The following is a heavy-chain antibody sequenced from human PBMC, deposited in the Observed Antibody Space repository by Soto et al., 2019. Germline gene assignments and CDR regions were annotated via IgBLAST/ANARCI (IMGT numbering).Heavy chain of an antibody. J-gene: IGHJ4*02. Sequence: SETLSLTCTVSGGSISSYYWSWIRQPPGKGLEWIGYIYYSGSTNYNPSLKSRVTISVDTSKNQFSLKLSSVTAADTAVYYCARARRERGISYDYWGQGTLVTVSS. D-gene: IGHD1-26*01. CDR1: GGSISSYY. V-gene: IGHV4-59*01. CDR2: IYYSGST. CDR3: ARARRERGISYDY.